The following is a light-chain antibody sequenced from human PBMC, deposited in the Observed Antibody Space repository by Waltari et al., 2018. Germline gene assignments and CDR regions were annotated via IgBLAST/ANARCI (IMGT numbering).Light chain of an antibody. CDR1: QSVSSN. Sequence: EIVMTLSPATLSVSPGESATLSCRASQSVSSNLAWYQQKPGQAPRLLIYGASTRATGIPARFSGSGSGTEFTLTISSPQSEDFAVYYCQQYNNWPPYTFGQGTKLEIK. CDR2: GAS. CDR3: QQYNNWPPYT. J-gene: IGKJ2*01. V-gene: IGKV3-15*01.